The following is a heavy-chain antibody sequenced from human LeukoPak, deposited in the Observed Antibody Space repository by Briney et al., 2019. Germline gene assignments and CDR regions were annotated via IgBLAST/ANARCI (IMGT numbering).Heavy chain of an antibody. CDR3: ARGGRVTATGVWFDP. Sequence: ASVKVSCKASGYTFTSYGINWVRQAPGQGLGWMGWISAYNGNTDYAQRLQGRVTMTTDTSTSTAYMELRSLRSDDTAVYYCARGGRVTATGVWFDPWGQGTLVTVSS. D-gene: IGHD1-20*01. J-gene: IGHJ5*02. CDR2: ISAYNGNT. CDR1: GYTFTSYG. V-gene: IGHV1-18*01.